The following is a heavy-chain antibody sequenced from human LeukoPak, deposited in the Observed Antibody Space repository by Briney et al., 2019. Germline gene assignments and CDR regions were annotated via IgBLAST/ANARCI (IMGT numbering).Heavy chain of an antibody. D-gene: IGHD6-25*01. CDR1: GGPFSGYY. V-gene: IGHV3-23*01. J-gene: IGHJ4*02. Sequence: ETLSLTCAVYGGPFSGYYWSWIRQPPGKGLEWVSAISGSGGSTYYADSVKGRFTISRDNSKNTLYLQMNSLRAEDTAVYYCAKAGATPLLDYWGQGTLVTVSS. CDR3: AKAGATPLLDY. CDR2: ISGSGGST.